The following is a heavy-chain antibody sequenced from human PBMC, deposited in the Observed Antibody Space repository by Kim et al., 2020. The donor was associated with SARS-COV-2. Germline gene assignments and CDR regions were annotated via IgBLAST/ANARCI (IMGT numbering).Heavy chain of an antibody. V-gene: IGHV3-21*01. CDR3: ARGWSVAGY. D-gene: IGHD2-15*01. J-gene: IGHJ4*02. Sequence: GGSLRLSCAASGFTFSNDNMIWLRQAPGKGLEWVSSISVSSTYTYYADSVKGRFTISRDDAKNSMYLQMNSLRVEDTAVYYCARGWSVAGYWGQGTLVTVSS. CDR2: ISVSSTYT. CDR1: GFTFSNDN.